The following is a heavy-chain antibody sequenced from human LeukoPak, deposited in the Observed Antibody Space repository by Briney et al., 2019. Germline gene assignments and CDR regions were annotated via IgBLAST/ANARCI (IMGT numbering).Heavy chain of an antibody. J-gene: IGHJ5*02. CDR1: GFTFSSYA. Sequence: PGGSLRLSCAASGFTFSSYAMSWVRQAPGKGLEWVSAISGSGGSTYYADSVKGRFTISRDNSKNTLYLQMNSLRAEDTAVYYCAKMPGRYIVVVVAATSGQPAPNWFDPWGQGTLVTVSS. D-gene: IGHD2-15*01. CDR2: ISGSGGST. CDR3: AKMPGRYIVVVVAATSGQPAPNWFDP. V-gene: IGHV3-23*01.